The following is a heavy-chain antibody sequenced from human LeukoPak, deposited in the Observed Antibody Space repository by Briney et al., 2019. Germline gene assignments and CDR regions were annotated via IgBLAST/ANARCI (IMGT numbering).Heavy chain of an antibody. CDR3: ARDTYYYDSSGYWADY. CDR2: IYTSGST. Sequence: SETLSLTCAVYGGSFGGYYWSWIRQPAGKGLEWIGRIYTSGSTNYNPSLKSRVTMSVDTSKNQFSLKLSSVTAADTAVYYCARDTYYYDSSGYWADYWGQGTLVTVSS. D-gene: IGHD3-22*01. V-gene: IGHV4-4*07. J-gene: IGHJ4*02. CDR1: GGSFGGYY.